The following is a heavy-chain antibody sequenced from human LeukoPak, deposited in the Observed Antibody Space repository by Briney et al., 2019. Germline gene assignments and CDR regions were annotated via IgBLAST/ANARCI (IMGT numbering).Heavy chain of an antibody. Sequence: ASVKVSCKVSGYTLTELSMHWVRQAPGKGLEWMGGFDPEDGETIYAQKFQGRVTMTEDTSTDTAYMELSSLRSEDTAVYYCATGAYDSSGYYYFPGFDYWGQGTLVTVSS. CDR3: ATGAYDSSGYYYFPGFDY. CDR2: FDPEDGET. V-gene: IGHV1-24*01. D-gene: IGHD3-22*01. CDR1: GYTLTELS. J-gene: IGHJ4*02.